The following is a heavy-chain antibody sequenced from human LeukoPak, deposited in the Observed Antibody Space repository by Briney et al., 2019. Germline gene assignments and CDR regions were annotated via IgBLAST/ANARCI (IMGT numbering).Heavy chain of an antibody. D-gene: IGHD2-15*01. CDR2: ISSSSSTI. V-gene: IGHV3-48*01. CDR1: GFTFSSYS. J-gene: IGHJ3*02. CDR3: ARGRVVVVVAAITPTRAFDI. Sequence: GGSLRLSCAASGFTFSSYSMNWVRQAPGKGLEWVSYISSSSSTIYYADSVKGRFTISRDNAKNSLYLQVNSLRAADTAVYYCARGRVVVVVAAITPTRAFDIWGQGTMVTVSS.